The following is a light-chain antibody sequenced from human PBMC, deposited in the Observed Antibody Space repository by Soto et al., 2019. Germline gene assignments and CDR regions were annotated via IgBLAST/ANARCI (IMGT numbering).Light chain of an antibody. CDR2: SNN. CDR3: AAWDDSLNDVV. J-gene: IGLJ2*01. CDR1: NSNIGSNT. V-gene: IGLV1-44*01. Sequence: QSVLTQPPSASGTPGQRVTISCSGSNSNIGSNTVNWYQQLPGTAPKLLIYSNNQRPSGVPDRFSGSTSGTSASLAISGLQSEDEADYYCAAWDDSLNDVVFGGGTKLTVL.